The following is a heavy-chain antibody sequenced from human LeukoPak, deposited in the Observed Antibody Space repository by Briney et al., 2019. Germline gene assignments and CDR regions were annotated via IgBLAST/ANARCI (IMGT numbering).Heavy chain of an antibody. J-gene: IGHJ1*01. CDR1: GFTFSNAW. D-gene: IGHD2-2*01. Sequence: GGSLRLSCAASGFTFSNAWMSWVRQAPGKGLEWVSYISSSGSTIYYADSVKGRFTISRDNAKNSLYLQMNSLRAEDTAVYYCASSPFCSSTSCYRTHFQHWGQGTLVTVSS. CDR3: ASSPFCSSTSCYRTHFQH. CDR2: ISSSGSTI. V-gene: IGHV3-11*04.